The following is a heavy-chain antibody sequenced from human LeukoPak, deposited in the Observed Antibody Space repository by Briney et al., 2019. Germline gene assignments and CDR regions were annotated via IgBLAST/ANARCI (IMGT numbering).Heavy chain of an antibody. CDR1: GFTFSSYA. CDR2: ISGSGVST. CDR3: AKGGWVGYCSSTSCYWGFDY. Sequence: GGSLRLSCAASGFTFSSYAMSWVRQAPRKGLEWVSAISGSGVSTYYADSVKGRFTISRDNSKNTLYLQMNSLRAEDTAVYYCAKGGWVGYCSSTSCYWGFDYWGQGTLVTVSS. V-gene: IGHV3-23*01. J-gene: IGHJ4*02. D-gene: IGHD2-2*01.